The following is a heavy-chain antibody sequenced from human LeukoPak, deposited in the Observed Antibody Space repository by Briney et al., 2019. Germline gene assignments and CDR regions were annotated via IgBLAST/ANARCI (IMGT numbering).Heavy chain of an antibody. D-gene: IGHD3-10*01. J-gene: IGHJ4*02. CDR1: GFTFSSYG. CDR3: AKGRITMVRGVSLDY. V-gene: IGHV3-30*18. CDR2: ISYDGSNK. Sequence: GGSLRLSCAASGFTFSSYGMHWVRQAPGKGLEWVAVISYDGSNKYYADSVKGRFTISRDNSENTLYLQMNSLRAEDTAVYYCAKGRITMVRGVSLDYWGQGTLVTVSS.